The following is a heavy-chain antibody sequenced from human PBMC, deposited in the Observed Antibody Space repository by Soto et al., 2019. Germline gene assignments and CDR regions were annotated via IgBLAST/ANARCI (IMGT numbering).Heavy chain of an antibody. J-gene: IGHJ4*02. Sequence: QLQLQESGSGLVKPSQTLSLTCAVSGGSISSGGYSWSWIRQPPGKGLEWIGYIYHSGNTYYNPSLKSRVTISGDRSKNQFSLKLSSVTAADTAVYYCARDGVGYGSGSFDYWGQGTLVTVSS. CDR3: ARDGVGYGSGSFDY. CDR1: GGSISSGGYS. V-gene: IGHV4-30-2*01. CDR2: IYHSGNT. D-gene: IGHD3-10*01.